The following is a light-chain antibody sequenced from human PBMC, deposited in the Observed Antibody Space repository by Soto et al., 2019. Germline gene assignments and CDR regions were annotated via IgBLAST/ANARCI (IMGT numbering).Light chain of an antibody. J-gene: IGKJ2*01. Sequence: DIQMTQSPSTLSASVGDRVTITCRASQSIDRWLAWYQQKTGKAPKLLIYRASSLESGGPSRFSGSGSGTEFTLTISSLQPDDFTTYYCQQYKTYTYTFAQGTKLEIK. CDR1: QSIDRW. V-gene: IGKV1-5*03. CDR2: RAS. CDR3: QQYKTYTYT.